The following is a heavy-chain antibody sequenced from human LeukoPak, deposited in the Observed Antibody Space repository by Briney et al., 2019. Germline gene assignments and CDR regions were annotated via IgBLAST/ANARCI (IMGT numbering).Heavy chain of an antibody. CDR2: IIPIFGTA. CDR3: PSHSNYGT. D-gene: IGHD4-11*01. CDR1: GGTFSSYA. Sequence: GASVKVSCKASGGTFSSYAISWVRQAPGQGLEWMGGIIPIFGTANYAQKFQGRVTITAVESTSTAYIELSSLLSDDTAVYYCPSHSNYGTWGQGTLVTVSS. V-gene: IGHV1-69*13. J-gene: IGHJ4*02.